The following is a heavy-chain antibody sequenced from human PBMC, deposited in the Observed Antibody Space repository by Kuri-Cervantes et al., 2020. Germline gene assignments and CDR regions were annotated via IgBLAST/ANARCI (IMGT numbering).Heavy chain of an antibody. V-gene: IGHV3-23*01. CDR1: GFSFSSYA. Sequence: GGSLRLSCAASGFSFSSYAMSWVRQAPGKGLEWVSGISASGADTKYADSVKGRFTISRDNAKSTLYLQMNSLRAEDTAVYYCVRDFGVGTTVTGRVGVVYWGQGTLVTVSS. CDR3: VRDFGVGTTVTGRVGVVY. J-gene: IGHJ4*02. CDR2: ISASGADT. D-gene: IGHD4-17*01.